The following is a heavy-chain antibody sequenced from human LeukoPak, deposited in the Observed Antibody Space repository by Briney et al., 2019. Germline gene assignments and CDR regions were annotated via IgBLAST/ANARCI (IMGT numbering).Heavy chain of an antibody. CDR2: IIPIFGTA. CDR1: GGTFSSYA. D-gene: IGHD4-11*01. CDR3: ARQGSNYDGYMDV. V-gene: IGHV1-69*13. Sequence: GASVTVSCKASGGTFSSYAISWVRQAPGQGLEWMGGIIPIFGTANYAQKFQGRVTITADESTSTAYMELSSLRSEDTAVYYCARQGSNYDGYMDVWGKGTTVTVSS. J-gene: IGHJ6*03.